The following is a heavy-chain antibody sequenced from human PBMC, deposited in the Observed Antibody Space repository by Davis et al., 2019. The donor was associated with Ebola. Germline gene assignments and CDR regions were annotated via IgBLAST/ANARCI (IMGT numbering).Heavy chain of an antibody. Sequence: GSLRLSCAASGFTFSSYWMSWVRQAPGKGLEWIGYIYYSGSTYYNPSLKSRVTISVDKSKNQFSLKLSSVTAADTAVYYCAGRGIAAAVTPPGYYYGMDVWGQGTTVTVSS. CDR2: IYYSGST. J-gene: IGHJ6*02. V-gene: IGHV4-4*02. CDR1: GFTFSSYW. D-gene: IGHD6-13*01. CDR3: AGRGIAAAVTPPGYYYGMDV.